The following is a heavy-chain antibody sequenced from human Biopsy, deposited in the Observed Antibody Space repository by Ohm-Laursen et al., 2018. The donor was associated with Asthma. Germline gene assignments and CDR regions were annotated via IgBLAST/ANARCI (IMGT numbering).Heavy chain of an antibody. CDR1: GGTFSNYA. CDR2: IIPMFGTT. J-gene: IGHJ6*02. Sequence: SSVKVSCKSSGGTFSNYAISWVRQAPGQGLEWMGGIIPMFGTTNYAQKFQGRVTITADESTSTAYMELSSLRSDDTAVYFCARAVDYSHYYGIDVWGQGTTVTVS. CDR3: ARAVDYSHYYGIDV. V-gene: IGHV1-69*01. D-gene: IGHD3-10*01.